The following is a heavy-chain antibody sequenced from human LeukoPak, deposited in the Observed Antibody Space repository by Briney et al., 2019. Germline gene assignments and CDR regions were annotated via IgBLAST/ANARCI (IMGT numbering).Heavy chain of an antibody. D-gene: IGHD3-16*01. CDR3: ALGEPYNDAFDI. Sequence: SETLSLTCTVSDGSITNNDWSWVRQTPGKGLEFIGYVHYSGTTNYNPSLRSRVTISIDTSRKHFFLKLKSVTAADTAVYYCALGEPYNDAFDIWGQGTMVTVSS. CDR2: VHYSGTT. J-gene: IGHJ3*02. V-gene: IGHV4-59*01. CDR1: DGSITNND.